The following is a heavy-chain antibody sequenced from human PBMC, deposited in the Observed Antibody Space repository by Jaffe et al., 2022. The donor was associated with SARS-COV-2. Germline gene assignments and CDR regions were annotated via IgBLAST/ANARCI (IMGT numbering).Heavy chain of an antibody. D-gene: IGHD6-13*01. CDR2: IYYSGST. V-gene: IGHV4-39*01. CDR1: GGSITTSSYY. Sequence: QLQLQESGPGLVKPSETLSLTCTVSGGSITTSSYYWGWIRQPPGKGLEWIGSIYYSGSTDYNPSLESRVAVSVDTSKNQFSLKLKSVTAADTAVYYCVRQSYSSTWVPCHWGQGTLVTVSS. J-gene: IGHJ4*02. CDR3: VRQSYSSTWVPCH.